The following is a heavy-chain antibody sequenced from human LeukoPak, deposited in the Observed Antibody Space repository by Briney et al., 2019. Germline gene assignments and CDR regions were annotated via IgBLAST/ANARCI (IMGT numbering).Heavy chain of an antibody. CDR1: GYSFTSYW. J-gene: IGHJ6*02. V-gene: IGHV5-51*01. D-gene: IGHD4-17*01. CDR2: IYPGDSDT. CDR3: AWLCDYGDYEVAYGMDV. Sequence: GESLKISCKGSGYSFTSYWIGWVRQMPGKGLEWMGIIYPGDSDTRYSPSFQGQVTISADKSISTAYLQWSSLKASDTAMYYCAWLCDYGDYEVAYGMDVWGQGTTVTVSS.